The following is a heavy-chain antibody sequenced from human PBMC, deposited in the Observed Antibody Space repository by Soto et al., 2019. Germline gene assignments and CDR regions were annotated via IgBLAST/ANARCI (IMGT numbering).Heavy chain of an antibody. V-gene: IGHV4-30-4*01. CDR1: GGSISSGDYY. Sequence: SETLSLTCTVSGGSISSGDYYWSWIRQPPGKGLEWIGYIYYSGSTYYNPSLKSRVTISVDTSKNQFSLKLSSVTAADTAVYYCAREGYYYGWGSYNYYYYGMDVWG. D-gene: IGHD3-10*01. CDR3: AREGYYYGWGSYNYYYYGMDV. CDR2: IYYSGST. J-gene: IGHJ6*01.